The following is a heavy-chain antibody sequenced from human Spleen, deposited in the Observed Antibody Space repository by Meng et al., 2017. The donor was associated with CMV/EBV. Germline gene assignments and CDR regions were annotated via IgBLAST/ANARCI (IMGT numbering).Heavy chain of an antibody. J-gene: IGHJ2*01. D-gene: IGHD2-2*01. V-gene: IGHV1-8*03. CDR2: MNPNSGNT. CDR3: ARDADIVVVPAVNWYFDL. CDR1: TFTSYD. Sequence: TFTSYDINWVRQATGQGLEWMGWMNPNSGNTGYAQKFQGRVTITRNTSISTAYMELSSLRSEDTAVYYCARDADIVVVPAVNWYFDLWGRGTLVTVSS.